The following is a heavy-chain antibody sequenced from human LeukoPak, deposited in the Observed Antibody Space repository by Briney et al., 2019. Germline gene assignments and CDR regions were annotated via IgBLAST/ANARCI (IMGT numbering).Heavy chain of an antibody. CDR2: ISSSGSTI. Sequence: PGGSLRLSCAASGFTFSSYSMNWVRQAPGKGLEWVSYISSSGSTIYYADSVKGRFTISRDNAKNSLYLQMNSLRAEDTAVYYCARAIKRPSSHWGQGTLVTVSS. J-gene: IGHJ4*02. CDR1: GFTFSSYS. CDR3: ARAIKRPSSH. V-gene: IGHV3-48*04.